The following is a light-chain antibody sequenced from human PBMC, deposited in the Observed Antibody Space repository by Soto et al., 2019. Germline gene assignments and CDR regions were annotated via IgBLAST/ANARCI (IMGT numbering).Light chain of an antibody. J-gene: IGLJ1*01. CDR1: SSNIGAGYD. CDR2: GNS. Sequence: QSVLTQPPSVSGAPGQRVTISCTGRSSNIGAGYDVHWYQQLPGTAPKLLIYGNSNRPSGVPDRFSGSKSGTSASLAITGLQAEDEADYYCQSYDSSVSRVFGTGTQLTVL. CDR3: QSYDSSVSRV. V-gene: IGLV1-40*01.